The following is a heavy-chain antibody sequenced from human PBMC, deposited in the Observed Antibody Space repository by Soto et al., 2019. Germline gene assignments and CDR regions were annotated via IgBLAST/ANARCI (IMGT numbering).Heavy chain of an antibody. Sequence: QVQLVQSGGEVKKPGASVXIXXKATGYTFISYSITWVRQAPGQGLEWMGWISTYNGNTKYAQSLQGRVTLTRDTSTNTAFMEIRGLRSDDTAIYYCAREGAHSTGWYDYFDQWGQGTLVAVSS. D-gene: IGHD6-13*01. CDR2: ISTYNGNT. CDR1: GYTFISYS. V-gene: IGHV1-18*04. J-gene: IGHJ4*02. CDR3: AREGAHSTGWYDYFDQ.